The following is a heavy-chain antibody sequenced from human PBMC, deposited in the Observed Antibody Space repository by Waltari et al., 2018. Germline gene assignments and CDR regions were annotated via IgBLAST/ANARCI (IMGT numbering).Heavy chain of an antibody. D-gene: IGHD3-10*01. CDR1: GFTFSSYS. V-gene: IGHV3-21*01. CDR2: ISSSSSYI. Sequence: EVQLVESGGGLVKPGGSLRLSCAASGFTFSSYSMNWVRQAPGKGLEWVSSISSSSSYIYYADSVKGRFTISRDNAKNSLYLQMNSLRAEDTAVYYCAREALLWFGELLYYYGMDVWGQGTTVTVSS. J-gene: IGHJ6*02. CDR3: AREALLWFGELLYYYGMDV.